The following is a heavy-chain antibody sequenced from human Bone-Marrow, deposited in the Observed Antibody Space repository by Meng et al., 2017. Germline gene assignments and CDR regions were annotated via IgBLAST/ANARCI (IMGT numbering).Heavy chain of an antibody. J-gene: IGHJ2*01. Sequence: QGQLQQWGAGLLKPAETLSLTCAGYGGSFSGYYWSWIRQPPGKGLEWIGEINHSGSTNYNPSLKSRVTISVDTSKNQFSLKLSSVTAADTAVYYCARGRGTMPYWYFDLWGRGTLVTVSS. D-gene: IGHD2-2*01. CDR1: GGSFSGYY. CDR3: ARGRGTMPYWYFDL. CDR2: INHSGST. V-gene: IGHV4-34*01.